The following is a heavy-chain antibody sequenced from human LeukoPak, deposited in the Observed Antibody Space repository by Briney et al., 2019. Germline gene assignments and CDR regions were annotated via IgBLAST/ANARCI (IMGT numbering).Heavy chain of an antibody. V-gene: IGHV3-49*04. D-gene: IGHD6-19*01. CDR3: SRSSGWYGDY. J-gene: IGHJ4*02. Sequence: GGSLRLSCEGSGFTFSNYWMGWVRQAPGKGLEWVGVIRSKAYGGTTEYAASVKGRFTISRDDSKSIAYLQMNSLKTEDTAVYYCSRSSGWYGDYWGQGTLVTVSS. CDR1: GFTFSNYW. CDR2: IRSKAYGGTT.